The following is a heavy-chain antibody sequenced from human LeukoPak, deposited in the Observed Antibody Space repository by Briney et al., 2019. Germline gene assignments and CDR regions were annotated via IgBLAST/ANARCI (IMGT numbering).Heavy chain of an antibody. V-gene: IGHV3-15*01. CDR3: TTYSSGSFGY. CDR2: IYSKTDGGTT. Sequence: EGSLRLSCAVSGFAFNNAWMSWVRQAPGKGLEWVGRIYSKTDGGTTDYAAPVKGRFTISGDDSKTMLYLQMNSLKTEDTAVYYCTTYSSGSFGYWGQGTLVTVSS. J-gene: IGHJ4*02. D-gene: IGHD3-22*01. CDR1: GFAFNNAW.